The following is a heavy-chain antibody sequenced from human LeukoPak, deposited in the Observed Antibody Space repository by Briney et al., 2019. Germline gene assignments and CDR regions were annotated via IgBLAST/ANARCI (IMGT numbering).Heavy chain of an antibody. D-gene: IGHD3-3*01. CDR2: IAFDGILK. Sequence: GGSLRLSCAASGFTFSGYGMHWVRQAPGKGLDWLTGIAFDGILKHYADSVKGRFTISRDNARNTMDLQMNSLRVEDQAVYNCTRYDSSRFDPWGQGTLVIVSS. CDR1: GFTFSGYG. J-gene: IGHJ5*02. CDR3: TRYDSSRFDP. V-gene: IGHV3-30*03.